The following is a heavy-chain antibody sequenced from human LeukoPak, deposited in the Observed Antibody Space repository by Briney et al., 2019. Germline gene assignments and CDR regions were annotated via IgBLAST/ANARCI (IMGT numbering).Heavy chain of an antibody. D-gene: IGHD2-2*01. CDR2: INHSGST. J-gene: IGHJ4*02. V-gene: IGHV4-34*01. CDR3: ARRGVVPAARGQFDY. Sequence: SETLSLTCQVYGGSFSGYYWSWIRQPPGKGLEWIGEINHSGSTNYNPSLKSRVTISVDTSKNQFSLKLSSVTAADTAVYYCARRGVVPAARGQFDYWGQGTLVTVSS. CDR1: GGSFSGYY.